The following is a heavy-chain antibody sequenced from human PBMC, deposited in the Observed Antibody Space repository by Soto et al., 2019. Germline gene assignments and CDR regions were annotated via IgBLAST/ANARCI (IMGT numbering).Heavy chain of an antibody. CDR2: IYPGDSDT. CDR1: GFTFSNAW. D-gene: IGHD2-8*01. Sequence: GGSLRLSCAASGFTFSNAWMSWVRQAPGKGLEWMGIIYPGDSDTRCSPSFQGQVTISADKSISTAYLQWSSLKASDTAMYYCATPYCTNGVCSYDYWGQGTLVTVSS. J-gene: IGHJ4*02. CDR3: ATPYCTNGVCSYDY. V-gene: IGHV5-51*01.